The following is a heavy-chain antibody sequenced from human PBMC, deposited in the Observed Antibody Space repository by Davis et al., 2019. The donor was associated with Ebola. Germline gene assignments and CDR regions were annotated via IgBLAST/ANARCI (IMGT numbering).Heavy chain of an antibody. V-gene: IGHV1-46*03. CDR1: EYTFTSYY. Sequence: AASVKVSCKASEYTFTSYYVHRVRQAPGQGLEWMGAIAPSGGSTIYAQKFQGRVTMTRDTSTTTVYMDLSSLRSEDTALYYCTTPGGQDSGYDVFDIWGQGTMVTVSS. D-gene: IGHD5-12*01. CDR3: TTPGGQDSGYDVFDI. CDR2: IAPSGGST. J-gene: IGHJ3*02.